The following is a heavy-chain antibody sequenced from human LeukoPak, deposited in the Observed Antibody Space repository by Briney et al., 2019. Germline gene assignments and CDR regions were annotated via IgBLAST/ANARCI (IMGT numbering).Heavy chain of an antibody. V-gene: IGHV1-18*01. CDR3: ARYIVVVPAAFDY. CDR2: ISAYNGNT. CDR1: GYTFTSYG. Sequence: GASVKVSCKASGYTFTSYGISWLRQAPGQGLEWMGRISAYNGNTNYAQKLQGRVTMTTDTSTSTACMELRSLRSDDTAVYYCARYIVVVPAAFDYWDQGTLVTVSS. J-gene: IGHJ4*02. D-gene: IGHD2-2*01.